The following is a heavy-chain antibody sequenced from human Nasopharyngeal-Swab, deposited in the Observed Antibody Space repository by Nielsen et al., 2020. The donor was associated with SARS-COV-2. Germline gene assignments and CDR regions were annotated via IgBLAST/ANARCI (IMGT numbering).Heavy chain of an antibody. CDR1: GFPFDDYA. CDR2: ITWYSGNI. V-gene: IGHV3-9*01. J-gene: IGHJ4*02. Sequence: SLKISCVASGFPFDDYAMSWVRLLPGRGLEWVAGITWYSGNIGYADSVRGRFTVPRDNADNSLFLQMDSLRPEDTAFYYCAKSLYTSTWSYYFDIWGQGSMVTVSS. D-gene: IGHD6-13*01. CDR3: AKSLYTSTWSYYFDI.